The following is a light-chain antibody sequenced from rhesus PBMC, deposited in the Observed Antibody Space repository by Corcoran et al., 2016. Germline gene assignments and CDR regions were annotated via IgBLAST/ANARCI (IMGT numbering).Light chain of an antibody. CDR2: EVS. Sequence: DIVMTQTPLSLPVIPGEPASISCRSSQSLPHSFGKTYLYWYLKRPGQSPQLLIYEVSNRASGVPDRVSGRGSGTDFTLKLRRVGAEEFGVYYCMQDIHLPYTFGQGTKVEIK. V-gene: IGKV2-104*02. CDR1: QSLPHSFGKTY. CDR3: MQDIHLPYT. J-gene: IGKJ2*01.